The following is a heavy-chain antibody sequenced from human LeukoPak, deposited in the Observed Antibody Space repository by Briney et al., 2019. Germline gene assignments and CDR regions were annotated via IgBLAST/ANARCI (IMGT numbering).Heavy chain of an antibody. D-gene: IGHD5-24*01. Sequence: GGSLRLSCAASGFTFSSYGMHWVRQAPGKGLEWVAVISYDGSNKYYADSVKGRFTISRDNSKNTLYLQMNSLRAEDTAVYYCARDGGWLQFRPRYYFDYWGQGTLVTVSS. CDR2: ISYDGSNK. CDR1: GFTFSSYG. J-gene: IGHJ4*02. V-gene: IGHV3-30*01. CDR3: ARDGGWLQFRPRYYFDY.